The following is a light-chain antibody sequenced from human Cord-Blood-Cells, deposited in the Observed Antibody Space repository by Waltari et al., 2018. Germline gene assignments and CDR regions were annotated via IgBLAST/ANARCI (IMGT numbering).Light chain of an antibody. CDR1: KLGDKY. CDR3: QAWDSSTWV. CDR2: QDS. V-gene: IGLV3-1*01. J-gene: IGLJ1*01. Sequence: SYGLTQPPSVSVSPGQTASITCSGDKLGDKYACWYQQKPGQSPVLVIYQDSKRPSGIPERFSGSNSGNTATLTISGTQAMDEADYYCQAWDSSTWVFGTGTKVTVL.